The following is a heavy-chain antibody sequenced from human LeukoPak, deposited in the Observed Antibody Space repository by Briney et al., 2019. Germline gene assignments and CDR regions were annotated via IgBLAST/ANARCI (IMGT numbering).Heavy chain of an antibody. Sequence: GGSLRLFCAASGFTFSSYDMHWARQATGKGLEWVSAIGSAGDTYYPGSVKGRFTISRENAKNSLYLQMNSLRAGDTAVYYCASGEGGWFDPWGQGTLVTVSS. J-gene: IGHJ5*02. CDR1: GFTFSSYD. V-gene: IGHV3-13*01. CDR3: ASGEGGWFDP. CDR2: IGSAGDT. D-gene: IGHD3-16*01.